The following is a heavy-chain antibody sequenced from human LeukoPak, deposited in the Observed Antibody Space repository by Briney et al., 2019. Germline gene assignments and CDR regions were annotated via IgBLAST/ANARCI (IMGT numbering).Heavy chain of an antibody. CDR1: GYTFTSYG. CDR2: ISAYNGNT. Sequence: ASVKVSCKASGYTFTSYGISWVRQAPGQGLEWMGWISAYNGNTNYAQKFQGRVTITADKSTSTAYMELSSLRSEDTAVYYCASNPSNDYGGNSVDYWGQGTLVTVSS. J-gene: IGHJ4*02. D-gene: IGHD4-23*01. CDR3: ASNPSNDYGGNSVDY. V-gene: IGHV1-18*01.